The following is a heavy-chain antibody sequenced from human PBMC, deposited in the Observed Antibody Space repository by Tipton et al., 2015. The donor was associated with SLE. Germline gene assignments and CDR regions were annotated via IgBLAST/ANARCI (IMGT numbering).Heavy chain of an antibody. CDR1: GGSISSSSYY. D-gene: IGHD3-3*01. Sequence: TLSLTCTVSGGSISSSSYYWGWIRQPPGKGLEWIGSIYYSGCTYYNPPLKSRVTISVDTSKNQFSLKLSSVTAADTAVYYCARRTGAIFGVVIYYYYYGMDVWGQGTTVTVSS. CDR3: ARRTGAIFGVVIYYYYYGMDV. CDR2: IYYSGCT. J-gene: IGHJ6*02. V-gene: IGHV4-39*07.